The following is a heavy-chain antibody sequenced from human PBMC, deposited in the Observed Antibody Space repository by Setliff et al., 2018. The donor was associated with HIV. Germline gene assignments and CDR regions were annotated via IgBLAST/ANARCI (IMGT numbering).Heavy chain of an antibody. Sequence: PSETLSLTCTVSGGSISSSSYSITDGNYWGWIRQSPGKGLEWIGSIYSTGHTYYNPSHKRRLTMSVDTAKNRFSLKLTSVTAADTAVYYCARDRAPRFSKSPSFNYFDVWGQGALVTVSS. D-gene: IGHD3-10*01. V-gene: IGHV4-39*07. CDR1: GGSISSSSYS. J-gene: IGHJ4*02. CDR2: IYSTGHT. CDR3: ARDRAPRFSKSPSFNYFDV.